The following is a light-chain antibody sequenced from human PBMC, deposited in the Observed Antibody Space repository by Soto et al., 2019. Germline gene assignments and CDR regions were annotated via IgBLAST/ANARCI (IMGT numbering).Light chain of an antibody. CDR3: QQYGSSAYT. J-gene: IGKJ2*01. V-gene: IGKV3-20*01. CDR2: GAS. Sequence: EIVLTQSPGTLSLSPGDRATLSCRASQSVSSSYLAWYQQKPGQAPRLLIYGASSRATGIPDRFSGSGSGTDFTLTISRLEPEDFAVYYCQQYGSSAYTFGQGPKLEIK. CDR1: QSVSSSY.